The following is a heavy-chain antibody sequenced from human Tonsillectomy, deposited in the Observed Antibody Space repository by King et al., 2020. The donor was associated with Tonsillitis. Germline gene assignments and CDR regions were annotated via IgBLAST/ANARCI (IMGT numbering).Heavy chain of an antibody. CDR3: AKYLDFWSPHGMDV. V-gene: IGHV3-23*04. D-gene: IGHD3-3*01. CDR1: GFTFSSYA. CDR2: ISGSGGST. J-gene: IGHJ6*02. Sequence: VQLVESGGGLIQPGGSLRLSCAASGFTFSSYAMNWVRQAPGKGLEWVSGISGSGGSTYYADSVEGRFAISRDNSKNTLYLQLNSLRAEDTAVYYCAKYLDFWSPHGMDVWGQGTTVTVSS.